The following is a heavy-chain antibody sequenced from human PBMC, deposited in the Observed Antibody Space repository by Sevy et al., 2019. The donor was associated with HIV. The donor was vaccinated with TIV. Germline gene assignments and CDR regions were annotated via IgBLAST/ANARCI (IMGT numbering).Heavy chain of an antibody. Sequence: GGSLRLSCAASGFTFSSYSMNWVRQAPGKGLEWVSYISSSSSTIYYADSVKGGFTISRDNAKNSLYLQMNSLRDEDTAVYYCARDGPPAYYYDSSGIGGDAFDIWGQGTMVTVSS. J-gene: IGHJ3*02. D-gene: IGHD3-22*01. CDR2: ISSSSSTI. CDR3: ARDGPPAYYYDSSGIGGDAFDI. V-gene: IGHV3-48*02. CDR1: GFTFSSYS.